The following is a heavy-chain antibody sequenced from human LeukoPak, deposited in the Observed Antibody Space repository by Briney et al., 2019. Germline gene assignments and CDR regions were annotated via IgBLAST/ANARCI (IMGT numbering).Heavy chain of an antibody. CDR2: IYSGGST. Sequence: GGSLRLSCAASGFTFSSYAMSWVRQAPGKGLEWVSLIYSGGSTHYADSVKGRFTISRDNSNNTLYLQMNSLRVDDTAVYYCARDPPAVAANTYGWGQGTLVTVSS. D-gene: IGHD6-6*01. CDR1: GFTFSSYA. V-gene: IGHV3-66*01. J-gene: IGHJ4*02. CDR3: ARDPPAVAANTYG.